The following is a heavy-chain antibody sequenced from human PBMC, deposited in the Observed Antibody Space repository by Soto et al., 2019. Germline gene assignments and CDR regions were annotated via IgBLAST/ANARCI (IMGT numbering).Heavy chain of an antibody. Sequence: PSETLSLTCTVSGVSIISSSYYWVLIRQPPGKGLEWIGSIYYSGSTYYNPSLKSRVTISVDTSKNQFSLKLSPVTAADTAVYDGARIIIEACFEDSGPATRVTVAS. CDR2: IYYSGST. CDR1: GVSIISSSYY. J-gene: IGHJ4*02. V-gene: IGHV4-39*01. D-gene: IGHD3-10*01. CDR3: ARIIIEACFED.